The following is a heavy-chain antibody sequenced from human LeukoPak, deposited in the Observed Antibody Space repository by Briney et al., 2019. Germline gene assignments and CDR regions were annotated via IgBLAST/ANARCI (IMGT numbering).Heavy chain of an antibody. V-gene: IGHV1-69*05. CDR1: GYTFSNYG. Sequence: ASVKVSCKASGYTFSNYGINWVRQAPGQGLEWMGGIIPILRTPSYAEKFQGRVTITTDESTSTAHMELSGLRSEDTAVYYCTRGSDSYYYYSMDVWGRGTTVIVSS. CDR2: IIPILRTP. J-gene: IGHJ6*03. CDR3: TRGSDSYYYYSMDV.